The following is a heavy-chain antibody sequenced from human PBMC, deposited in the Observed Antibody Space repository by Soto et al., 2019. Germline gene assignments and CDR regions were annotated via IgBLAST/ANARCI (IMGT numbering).Heavy chain of an antibody. CDR1: GGSFSGYY. CDR2: INHSGST. CDR3: ARDPAI. Sequence: PSETLSLTCAVYGGSFSGYYWSWIRQPPGKGLEWIGEINHSGSTYYNPSLKSRVTISVDRSKNQFSLKLSSVTATDTAVYYCARDPAIWGQGTMVTVSS. V-gene: IGHV4-34*01. J-gene: IGHJ3*02.